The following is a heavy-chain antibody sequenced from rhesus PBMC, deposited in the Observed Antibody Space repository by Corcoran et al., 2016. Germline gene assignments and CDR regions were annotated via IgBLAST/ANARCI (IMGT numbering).Heavy chain of an antibody. CDR3: ARYYSGSFYFDY. Sequence: QVQLQESGPGPVKPSETLSPTSALSGGSTSGCSCTWTRPPPPKGLEWIGYIGCSGGSTYYNPSLKSRVTISTDTSKNQFSLRLSSVTAADTAVYFCARYYSGSFYFDYWGQGVLVTVSS. CDR1: GGSTSGCS. V-gene: IGHV4-165*02. D-gene: IGHD3-16*01. J-gene: IGHJ4*01. CDR2: IGCSGGST.